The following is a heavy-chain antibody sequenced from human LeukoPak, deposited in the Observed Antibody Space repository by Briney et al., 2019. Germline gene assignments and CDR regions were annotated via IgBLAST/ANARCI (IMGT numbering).Heavy chain of an antibody. J-gene: IGHJ4*02. Sequence: PGGSLRLSCAASGFTFSSYSMNWVRQAPGKGLEWVSSISSSSSYIYYADSVKGRLTISRDNAKNSLYLQMNSLRAEDTAVYYCARGGYYYDSSGYHWGQGTLVTVSS. V-gene: IGHV3-21*01. D-gene: IGHD3-22*01. CDR3: ARGGYYYDSSGYH. CDR2: ISSSSSYI. CDR1: GFTFSSYS.